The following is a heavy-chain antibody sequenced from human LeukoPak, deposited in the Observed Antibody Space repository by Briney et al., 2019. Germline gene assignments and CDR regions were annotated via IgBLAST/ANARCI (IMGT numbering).Heavy chain of an antibody. CDR2: IYYSGST. CDR1: GGSISSYY. J-gene: IGHJ5*02. D-gene: IGHD3-10*01. CDR3: AGAVLLWFGELSWFDP. Sequence: SETLSLTCTVSGGSISSYYWSWIRQPPGKGLEWIGYIYYSGSTNYNPSLKSRVTISVDTSKNQFSLKLSSLTAADTAVYYCAGAVLLWFGELSWFDPWGQGTLVTVSS. V-gene: IGHV4-59*01.